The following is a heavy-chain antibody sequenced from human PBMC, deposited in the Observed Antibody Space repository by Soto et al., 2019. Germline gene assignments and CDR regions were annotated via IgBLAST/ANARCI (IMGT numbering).Heavy chain of an antibody. D-gene: IGHD5-18*01. CDR1: GFTFSSYS. J-gene: IGHJ6*02. CDR3: ARDRIQLWPGGMDV. CDR2: IRSSSSYI. Sequence: GGSLRLSCAASGFTFSSYSMNWVRQAPGKGLEWVSSIRSSSSYIYYADSVKGRFTISRDNAKNSLYLQMNSLRAEDTAVYYCARDRIQLWPGGMDVWGQGTTVTVSS. V-gene: IGHV3-21*01.